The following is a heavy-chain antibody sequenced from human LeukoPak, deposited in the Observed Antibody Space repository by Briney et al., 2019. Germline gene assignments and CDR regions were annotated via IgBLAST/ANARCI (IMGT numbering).Heavy chain of an antibody. CDR3: ARGNFRYCSGGSCYSLSVYYYYYMDV. D-gene: IGHD2-15*01. CDR2: INHSGST. V-gene: IGHV4-34*01. J-gene: IGHJ6*03. CDR1: GGSFSGYY. Sequence: SETLSLTCAVYGGSFSGYYWSWIRQPPGKGLEWIGEINHSGSTNYNPSLKSRVTISVDTSKNQFSLKLSSVTAADTAVYYCARGNFRYCSGGSCYSLSVYYYYYMDVWGKGTTVTVSS.